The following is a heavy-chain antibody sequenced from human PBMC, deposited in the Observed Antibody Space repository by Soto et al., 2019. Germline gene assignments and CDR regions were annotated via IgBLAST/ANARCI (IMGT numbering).Heavy chain of an antibody. CDR1: CGSIGSLSYH. Sequence: PWGTPPVTSIVFCGSIGSLSYHRVLTRQPPGPGLEWIGSIYYSGSTYYNPSLKSRVTISVDTSKNQFSRKLSAVTAADTAVYYCARLEDDNRPRTNGLESWGNGSPVTGSS. V-gene: IGHV4-39*01. D-gene: IGHD3-9*01. J-gene: IGHJ5*01. CDR2: IYYSGST. CDR3: ARLEDDNRPRTNGLES.